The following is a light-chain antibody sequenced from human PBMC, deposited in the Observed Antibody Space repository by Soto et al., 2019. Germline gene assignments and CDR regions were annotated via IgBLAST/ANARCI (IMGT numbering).Light chain of an antibody. Sequence: EVVLTQSPDTLSLSPGETATLSCRASQSVDRYVAWYQQKLGQAPRLLIYDAYTRATGVGARFTGSGSGTDLRLTLSHLEPEDFAVYYCQQRGKWPSTFGPGTKVEMK. CDR2: DAY. J-gene: IGKJ2*02. CDR1: QSVDRY. CDR3: QQRGKWPST. V-gene: IGKV3-11*01.